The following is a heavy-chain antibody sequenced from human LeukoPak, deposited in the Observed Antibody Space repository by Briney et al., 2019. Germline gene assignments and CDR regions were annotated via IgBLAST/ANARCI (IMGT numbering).Heavy chain of an antibody. D-gene: IGHD6-19*01. V-gene: IGHV3-21*01. J-gene: IGHJ4*02. Sequence: GGSLRLSCAASGFTFSSYCMNWVRQAPGKGLEWVSSISSSSYIYYADSVKGRFTISRDNAKNSLYLQMNSLRAEDTAVYYCARGDSGWYEYYFDYWGQGTLVTVSS. CDR1: GFTFSSYC. CDR2: ISSSSYI. CDR3: ARGDSGWYEYYFDY.